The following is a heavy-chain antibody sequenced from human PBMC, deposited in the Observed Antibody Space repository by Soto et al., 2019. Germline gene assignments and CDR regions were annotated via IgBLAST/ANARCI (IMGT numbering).Heavy chain of an antibody. CDR3: ARSRTGTTYGGMDV. J-gene: IGHJ6*02. Sequence: EVQLVESGGDLVQPGGSLRLSCAASGFAVSSNYMTWVRQAPGKGLEWVSVIHSGGDTHYADSVRGRFTISRDNSKNTRDLQMNRLRAEDTGVYYCARSRTGTTYGGMDVWGQGTTVTVSS. CDR1: GFAVSSNY. V-gene: IGHV3-66*01. D-gene: IGHD1-7*01. CDR2: IHSGGDT.